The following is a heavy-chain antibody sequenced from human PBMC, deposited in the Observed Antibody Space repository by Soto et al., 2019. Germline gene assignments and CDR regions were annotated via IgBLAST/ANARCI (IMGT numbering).Heavy chain of an antibody. D-gene: IGHD2-2*01. J-gene: IGHJ4*02. CDR1: GYTFTSYA. V-gene: IGHV1-18*01. CDR2: ISGYNGLT. CDR3: ATDLAIVVVPAAAFEY. Sequence: QVQLVQSGGEVKRPGASVKVSCRTSGYTFTSYAISWVRQSPGQGLEGMGWISGYNGLTKYAQKFQDRVTMTTDTTTSTAYMVVRSLRSDDTAVYYGATDLAIVVVPAAAFEYWGQGTLVTVSS.